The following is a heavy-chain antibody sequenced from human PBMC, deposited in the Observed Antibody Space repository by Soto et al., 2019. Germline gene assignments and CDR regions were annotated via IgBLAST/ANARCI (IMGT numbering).Heavy chain of an antibody. V-gene: IGHV3-30*18. J-gene: IGHJ2*01. D-gene: IGHD6-13*01. CDR1: GFTFSSYG. CDR3: AKDYSHRLSYFDL. CDR2: ISYDGRNK. Sequence: QVQLVESGGGVVQPGRSLRLSCAASGFTFSSYGMHWVRQSPGKGLEWVAVISYDGRNKYYADSVKGRFTISRENARNTLYLQMNTLSAEDTAVYYCAKDYSHRLSYFDLWGRGTLVTVSS.